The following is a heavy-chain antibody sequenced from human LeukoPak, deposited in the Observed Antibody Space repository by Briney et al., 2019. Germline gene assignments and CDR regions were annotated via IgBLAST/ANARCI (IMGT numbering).Heavy chain of an antibody. V-gene: IGHV3-15*01. CDR3: TTDGAGMGATTDRDY. J-gene: IGHJ4*02. Sequence: GGPLRLSCAASGFTFSNAWMSWVRQAPGKGLEWVGRIKSKTDGGTTDYAAPVKGRFTISRDDSKNTLYLQMNSLNTEDTAVYYCTTDGAGMGATTDRDYWGQGTLVTVSS. D-gene: IGHD1-26*01. CDR2: IKSKTDGGTT. CDR1: GFTFSNAW.